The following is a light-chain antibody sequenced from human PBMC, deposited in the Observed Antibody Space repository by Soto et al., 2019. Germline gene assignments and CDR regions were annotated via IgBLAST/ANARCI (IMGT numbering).Light chain of an antibody. V-gene: IGKV1-39*01. Sequence: DIPMTQSPSSLSASVGDRVTITCRASQSIRYYLNWYQQKPGKAPKLLIYAASSLQSGVPSRFSGSGSGTDFTLTISSLQPEDFETYYCQQSYSTPQNTFGQGTKLEIK. CDR2: AAS. J-gene: IGKJ2*01. CDR1: QSIRYY. CDR3: QQSYSTPQNT.